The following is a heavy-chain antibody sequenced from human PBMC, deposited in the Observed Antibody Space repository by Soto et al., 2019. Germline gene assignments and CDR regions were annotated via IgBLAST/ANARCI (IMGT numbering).Heavy chain of an antibody. J-gene: IGHJ3*02. CDR3: ARDQAVGGTTASGAFDI. V-gene: IGHV3-7*01. Sequence: DSVKGRFTISRDNAKNSLYLQMNSLRAEDTAVYYCARDQAVGGTTASGAFDIWGQGTMVTVSS. D-gene: IGHD6-13*01.